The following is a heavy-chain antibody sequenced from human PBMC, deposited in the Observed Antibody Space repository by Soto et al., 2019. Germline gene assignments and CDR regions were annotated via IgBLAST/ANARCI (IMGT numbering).Heavy chain of an antibody. D-gene: IGHD1-26*01. CDR3: ARDPSGSYFPWFDP. CDR2: MNPNSGYR. V-gene: IGHV1-8*01. CDR1: GYTFTSYD. J-gene: IGHJ5*02. Sequence: GASVKVSCKASGYTFTSYDINWVRQAPGQGLEWMGWMNPNSGYRGYAQKFQGRVTMTWDTSISTAYMELSSRRSDDTAVYYCARDPSGSYFPWFDPWGHGTLVTVS.